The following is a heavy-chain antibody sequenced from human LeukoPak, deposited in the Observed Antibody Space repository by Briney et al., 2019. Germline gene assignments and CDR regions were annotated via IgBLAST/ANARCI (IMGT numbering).Heavy chain of an antibody. V-gene: IGHV1-46*01. CDR3: ARDNSVGDIAWWFDP. J-gene: IGHJ5*02. Sequence: ASVKVSCKASGYSFTSHYMHWVRQAPGQGLEWMGLINPSGSSTLYAQKFQGRVTMTRDMSTTTDYMELSSLRSEDTAVYYCARDNSVGDIAWWFDPWGQGALVTVSS. CDR1: GYSFTSHY. D-gene: IGHD3-16*02. CDR2: INPSGSST.